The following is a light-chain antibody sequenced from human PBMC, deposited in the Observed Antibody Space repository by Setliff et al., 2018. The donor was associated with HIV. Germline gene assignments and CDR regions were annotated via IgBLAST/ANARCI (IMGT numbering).Light chain of an antibody. Sequence: QSVLTQPASVSGSPGRSITISCPGNSSDVGGYNSVSWFQQHPGKAPKLLIYDVSDRPSGVSNRFSGSKSGNTASLTISGLQAEDEADYYCSSYTTSSSHVVFGGGTKVTV. CDR2: DVS. CDR1: SSDVGGYNS. V-gene: IGLV2-14*03. CDR3: SSYTTSSSHVV. J-gene: IGLJ2*01.